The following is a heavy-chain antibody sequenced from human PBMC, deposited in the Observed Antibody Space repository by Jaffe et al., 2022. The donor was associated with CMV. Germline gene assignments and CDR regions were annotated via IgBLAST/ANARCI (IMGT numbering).Heavy chain of an antibody. D-gene: IGHD2-15*01. CDR3: ARDRVGGVVVAANYYYYYMDV. V-gene: IGHV1-69*09. CDR1: GGTFSSYA. Sequence: QVQLVQSGAEVKKPGSSVKVSCKASGGTFSSYAISWVRQAPGQGLEWMGRIIPILGIANYAQKFQGRVTITADKSTSTAYMELSSLRSEDTAVYYCARDRVGGVVVAANYYYYYMDVWGKGTTVTVSS. CDR2: IIPILGIA. J-gene: IGHJ6*03.